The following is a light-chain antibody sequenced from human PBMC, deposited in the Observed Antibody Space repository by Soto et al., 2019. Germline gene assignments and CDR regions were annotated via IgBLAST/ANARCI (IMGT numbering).Light chain of an antibody. V-gene: IGLV2-14*03. CDR2: DVN. CDR3: NSYSTSSTPLV. Sequence: QSVLTQPASVSGSPGQSITISCTGTSSDVGGYDYVSWYQQHPGKAPRLMIYDVNNRPSGVSNRFSGSKSGNTASLTISGLQAEDEADYYCNSYSTSSTPLVFGGGTKVTVL. J-gene: IGLJ2*01. CDR1: SSDVGGYDY.